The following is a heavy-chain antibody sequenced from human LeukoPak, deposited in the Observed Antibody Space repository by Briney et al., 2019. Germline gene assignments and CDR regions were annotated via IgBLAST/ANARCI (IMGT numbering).Heavy chain of an antibody. CDR3: ARATYTSSWIDY. CDR1: GVSISSSSYY. J-gene: IGHJ4*02. D-gene: IGHD6-13*01. Sequence: SETLSLTCTGSGVSISSSSYYWGWIRQPPGKGLEWIGSIYYSGSTYYNPSLKSRVTISVDTSKNQFSLKLSSVTAADTAVYYCARATYTSSWIDYWGQGTLVTVSS. V-gene: IGHV4-39*01. CDR2: IYYSGST.